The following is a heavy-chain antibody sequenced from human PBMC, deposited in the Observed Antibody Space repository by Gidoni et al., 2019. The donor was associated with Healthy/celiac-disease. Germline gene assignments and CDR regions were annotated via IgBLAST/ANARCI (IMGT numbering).Heavy chain of an antibody. CDR1: GGSFSGYY. V-gene: IGHV4-34*01. Sequence: QVQLQQWGAGLLQPSETLSLTCAVYGGSFSGYYCSWIRQPPGKGLEWIGEINHSGSTNYNPSLKSRVTISVDTSKNQFSLKLSSVTAADTAVYYCARVRTAMATASDYWGQGTLVTVSS. J-gene: IGHJ4*02. CDR2: INHSGST. D-gene: IGHD5-18*01. CDR3: ARVRTAMATASDY.